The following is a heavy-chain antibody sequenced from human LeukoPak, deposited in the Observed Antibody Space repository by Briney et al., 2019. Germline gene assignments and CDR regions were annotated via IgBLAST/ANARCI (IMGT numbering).Heavy chain of an antibody. CDR2: IVVGSGNT. D-gene: IGHD6-13*01. Sequence: GTSVKVSCKASGFTFTSSAMQWVRQARGQRLEWIGWIVVGSGNTNYAQKFQERVTITRDMSTSTAYMELSSLRPEDTAVYYCAAYRPRGSSWYGDAFDIWGQGTMVTVSS. CDR1: GFTFTSSA. V-gene: IGHV1-58*02. J-gene: IGHJ3*02. CDR3: AAYRPRGSSWYGDAFDI.